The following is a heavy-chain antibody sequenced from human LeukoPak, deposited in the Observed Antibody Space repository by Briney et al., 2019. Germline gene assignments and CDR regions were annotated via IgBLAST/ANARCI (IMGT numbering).Heavy chain of an antibody. D-gene: IGHD4-17*01. CDR1: GGSFSGYY. J-gene: IGHJ4*02. Sequence: SETLSLTCAVYGGSFSGYYWSWIRQPPGKGLEWIGEINHSGSTNYNPSLKSRVTISVDTSKNQFSLKLSSVTAADTAVYYCASASTVTTCDYWGQGTLVTVSS. V-gene: IGHV4-34*01. CDR3: ASASTVTTCDY. CDR2: INHSGST.